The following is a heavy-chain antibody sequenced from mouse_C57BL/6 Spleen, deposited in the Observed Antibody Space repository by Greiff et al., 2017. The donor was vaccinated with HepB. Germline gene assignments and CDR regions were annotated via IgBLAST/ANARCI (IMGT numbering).Heavy chain of an antibody. D-gene: IGHD3-2*02. J-gene: IGHJ2*01. CDR1: GYSFTGYY. Sequence: VHVKQSGPELVKPGASVKISCKASGYSFTGYYMNWVKQSPEKSLEWIGEINPSTGGTTYNQKFKAKATLTVDKSSSTAYMQLKSLTSEDSAVYYCAREGSSGYSDYWGQGTTLTVSS. V-gene: IGHV1-42*01. CDR2: INPSTGGT. CDR3: AREGSSGYSDY.